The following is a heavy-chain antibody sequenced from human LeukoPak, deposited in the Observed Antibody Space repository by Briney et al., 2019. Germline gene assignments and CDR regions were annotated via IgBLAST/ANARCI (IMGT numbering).Heavy chain of an antibody. CDR1: GGSISSYY. Sequence: SETLSLTCTVSGGSISSYYWSWIRQPAGKGLEWIGRIYTSGSTNYNPSLKSRVTISLDKSKNQFSLKLSSVTAADPAVDYCWXEXGYXDXSYXFDIWGXGTMVTVSS. D-gene: IGHD5-18*01. CDR3: WXEXGYXDXSYXFDI. V-gene: IGHV4-4*07. J-gene: IGHJ3*02. CDR2: IYTSGST.